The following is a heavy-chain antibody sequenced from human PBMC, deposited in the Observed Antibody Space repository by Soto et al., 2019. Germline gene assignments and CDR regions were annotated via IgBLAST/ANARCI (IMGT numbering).Heavy chain of an antibody. CDR2: ISSSSSTI. D-gene: IGHD6-19*01. CDR3: ARLFVAVAGTGIDY. J-gene: IGHJ4*02. CDR1: GFTFSSYS. Sequence: GGSLRLSCAASGFTFSSYSMNWVRQAPGKGLEWVSYISSSSSTIYYADSVKGRFTISRDNAKNSLYLQMNSLRAEDTAVYYCARLFVAVAGTGIDYWGQGTLVTVFS. V-gene: IGHV3-48*01.